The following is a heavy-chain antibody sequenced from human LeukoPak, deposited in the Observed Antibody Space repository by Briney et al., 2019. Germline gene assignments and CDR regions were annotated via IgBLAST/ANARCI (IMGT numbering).Heavy chain of an antibody. CDR1: GYTFTSYG. V-gene: IGHV1-18*01. D-gene: IGHD3-3*01. CDR2: ISAYNGNT. J-gene: IGHJ4*02. CDR3: ARDNTIFGVVSESGEGPIDY. Sequence: GASVKVSCKASGYTFTSYGISWVRQAPGQGLEWMGWISAYNGNTNYAQKLQGRVTMTTDTSTSTAYMELRSLRSDDTAVYYCARDNTIFGVVSESGEGPIDYWGQGTLVTVSS.